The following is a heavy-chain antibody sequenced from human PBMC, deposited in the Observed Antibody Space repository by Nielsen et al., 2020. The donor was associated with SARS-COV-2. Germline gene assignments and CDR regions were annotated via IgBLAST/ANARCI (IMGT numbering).Heavy chain of an antibody. D-gene: IGHD7-27*01. V-gene: IGHV3-9*01. CDR3: ARTDPGVPS. Sequence: SLKISCAASGFTFDDYAMHWVPQAPGKGLEWVSGISWNSGSIGYADSVKGRFTISRDNAKNSLYLQMNSLRAEDTAVYYCARTDPGVPSWGQGTLVTVSS. CDR2: ISWNSGSI. CDR1: GFTFDDYA. J-gene: IGHJ4*02.